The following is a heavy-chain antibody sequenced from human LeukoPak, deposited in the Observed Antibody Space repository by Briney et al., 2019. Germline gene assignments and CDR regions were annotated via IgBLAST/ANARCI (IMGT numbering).Heavy chain of an antibody. CDR3: ARVGYYDFWSGYSTTHFDY. CDR2: IYYSGST. CDR1: GGSISSYY. V-gene: IGHV4-59*01. D-gene: IGHD3-3*01. J-gene: IGHJ4*02. Sequence: SETLSLACTVSGGSISSYYLSWIRQPPGKGLEWIGYIYYSGSTNYNPSLKSRVTISVDTSKNQFSLKLSSVTAADTAVYYCARVGYYDFWSGYSTTHFDYRGQGTLVTVSS.